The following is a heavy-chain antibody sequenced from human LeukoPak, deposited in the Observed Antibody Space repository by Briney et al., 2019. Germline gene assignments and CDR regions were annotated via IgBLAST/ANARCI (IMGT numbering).Heavy chain of an antibody. CDR3: ARVGAAAGRWFDP. D-gene: IGHD6-13*01. CDR2: INHSGST. J-gene: IGHJ5*02. CDR1: GGSFSGYY. Sequence: SETLSLTCAVYGGSFSGYYWSWIRQPPGKGLEWIGEINHSGSTNYNTSLKSRVTISVDTSKNQFSLKLSSVTAADKAVYYCARVGAAAGRWFDPWGQGTLVTVSS. V-gene: IGHV4-34*01.